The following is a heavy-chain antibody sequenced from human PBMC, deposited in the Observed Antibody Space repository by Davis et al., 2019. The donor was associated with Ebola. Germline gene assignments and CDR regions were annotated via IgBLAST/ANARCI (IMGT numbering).Heavy chain of an antibody. CDR1: GFTFSSYA. CDR2: ISYDGSNK. J-gene: IGHJ5*02. D-gene: IGHD1-1*01. Sequence: PGGSLRLSCAASGFTFSSYAMHWVRQAPDKGLEWVAVISYDGSNKYYADSVKGRFTISRDNSKNTLYLQMNSLRAEDTAVYYCARRTGTPFPWGQGTLVTVSS. V-gene: IGHV3-30-3*01. CDR3: ARRTGTPFP.